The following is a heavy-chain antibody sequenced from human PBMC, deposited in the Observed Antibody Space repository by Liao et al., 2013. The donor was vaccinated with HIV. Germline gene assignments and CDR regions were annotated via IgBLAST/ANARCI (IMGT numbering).Heavy chain of an antibody. CDR1: GGSISTYY. J-gene: IGHJ4*02. Sequence: QVQLQESGPGLVKPSETLSLTCTVSGGSISTYYWSWIRQPPGKGLEWIGEINHSGSTNYNPSLKSRVTISVDTSKNQFSLKLSSVTAADTAVYYCARGARPQIDYWGQGTLVTVSS. V-gene: IGHV4-59*12. CDR2: INHSGST. CDR3: ARGARPQIDY.